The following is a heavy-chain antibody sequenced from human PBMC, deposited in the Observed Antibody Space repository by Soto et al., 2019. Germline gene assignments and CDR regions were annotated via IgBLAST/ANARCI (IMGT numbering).Heavy chain of an antibody. V-gene: IGHV3-33*01. CDR2: IWYDGSNK. J-gene: IGHJ4*02. Sequence: QVQLVESGGGVVQPGRSLRLSCAASGFTFSSYGMHWVRQAPGKGLEWVAVIWYDGSNKYYADSVKGRFTISRDNSKNTLYLQMNSLRAEDTAVYYCARAGLQGSCYFCHWIFDYWGQGTLVTVSS. CDR3: ARAGLQGSCYFCHWIFDY. CDR1: GFTFSSYG. D-gene: IGHD2-15*01.